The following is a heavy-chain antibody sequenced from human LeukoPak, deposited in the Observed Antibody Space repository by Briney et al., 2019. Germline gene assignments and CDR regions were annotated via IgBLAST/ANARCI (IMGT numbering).Heavy chain of an antibody. CDR3: AKVAALSN. J-gene: IGHJ4*02. CDR2: LSGSGGTT. V-gene: IGHV3-23*01. Sequence: GGSLRLSCAASGFTFSNFAMNWVRQAPGKGLEWVSGLSGSGGTTYYADSVKGRFTISRDNSKNTLYLQMNSLRAEDTAVYDCAKVAALSNWGQGTLVTVSS. CDR1: GFTFSNFA. D-gene: IGHD6-13*01.